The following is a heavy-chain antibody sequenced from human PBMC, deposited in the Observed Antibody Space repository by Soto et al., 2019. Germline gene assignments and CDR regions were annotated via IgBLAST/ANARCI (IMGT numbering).Heavy chain of an antibody. CDR2: VDSDGRGT. D-gene: IGHD6-13*01. CDR3: ARANIAAAGTNYYYYGMDV. CDR1: GITFTNYW. Sequence: PGGSLRLSCVASGITFTNYWMHWVRQVPGKGLVWVARVDSDGRGTSYADFVKGRLTISRDNAKNSLYLQMNSLRAEDTAVYYCARANIAAAGTNYYYYGMDVWGQGTTVTVSS. J-gene: IGHJ6*02. V-gene: IGHV3-74*01.